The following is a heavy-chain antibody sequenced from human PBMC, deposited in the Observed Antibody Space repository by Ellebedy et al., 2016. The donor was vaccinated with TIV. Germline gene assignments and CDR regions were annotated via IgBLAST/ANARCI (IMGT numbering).Heavy chain of an antibody. V-gene: IGHV4-31*03. CDR2: TYYSGST. D-gene: IGHD6-13*01. J-gene: IGHJ4*02. CDR3: ARGKFAAAGIDY. Sequence: MPSETLSLTCTVSGFSISRGSYYWNCNRQYPGKGLEWLGYTYYSGSTYYNPSLKSRVNVSVDTSKNQFSLKLSAVTAADTAVYYCARGKFAAAGIDYWGQGTLVTVSS. CDR1: GFSISRGSYY.